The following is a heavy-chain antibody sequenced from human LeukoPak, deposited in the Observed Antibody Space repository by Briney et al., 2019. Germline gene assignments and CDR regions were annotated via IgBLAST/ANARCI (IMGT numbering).Heavy chain of an antibody. CDR1: GFTFSTYS. J-gene: IGHJ4*02. V-gene: IGHV3-23*01. Sequence: GGSLRLSCAASGFTFSTYSMSWVRQAPGKGLEWVSAISGSGGSTYYADSVKGRFTISRDNSKNTLYLQMNSLRAEDTAVYYCAKGRGVTYDYDSSGTDSFDYWGQGTLVTVSS. CDR2: ISGSGGST. CDR3: AKGRGVTYDYDSSGTDSFDY. D-gene: IGHD3-22*01.